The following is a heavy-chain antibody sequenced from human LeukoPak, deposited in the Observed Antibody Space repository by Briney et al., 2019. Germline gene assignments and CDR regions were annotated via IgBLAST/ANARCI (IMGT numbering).Heavy chain of an antibody. V-gene: IGHV4-4*07. CDR3: ARLHLPAHEGAFDI. Sequence: SETLSLTCTVPGGSISKYYWSWIRQPADKGLEWIGRIHTSGTTHYNPSLKSRVTLSVDTSTNQFSLRLPSVTATDTAVYYCARLHLPAHEGAFDIWGRGTMVTVSS. J-gene: IGHJ3*02. CDR2: IHTSGTT. CDR1: GGSISKYY. D-gene: IGHD1-14*01.